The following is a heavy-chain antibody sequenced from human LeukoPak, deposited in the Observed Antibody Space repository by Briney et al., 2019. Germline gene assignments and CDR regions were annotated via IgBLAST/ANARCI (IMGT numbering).Heavy chain of an antibody. D-gene: IGHD5-24*01. CDR1: GGTFSSYA. V-gene: IGHV1-69*13. CDR3: ARETLEMASFNRDY. CDR2: IIPIFGTA. Sequence: SVKVSCKASGGTFSSYAISWVRQAPGQGLEWMGGIIPIFGTANYAQKFQGRVTITADESTGTAYMELSSLRSEGTAVYYCARETLEMASFNRDYWGQGTLVTVSS. J-gene: IGHJ4*02.